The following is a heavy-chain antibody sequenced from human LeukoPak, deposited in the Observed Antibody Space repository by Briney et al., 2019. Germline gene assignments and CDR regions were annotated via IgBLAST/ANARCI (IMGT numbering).Heavy chain of an antibody. V-gene: IGHV3-48*01. Sequence: GGSLKLSCTASGFTFSNYNINWVRQPPGQGLQWVSYISSSSNIIYYADSVKGRFTISRDNSKNTLFLQMNSLRAEDTAVYYCARRRDWFDPWGQGTLVTVSS. CDR1: GFTFSNYN. J-gene: IGHJ5*02. CDR3: ARRRDWFDP. CDR2: ISSSSNII.